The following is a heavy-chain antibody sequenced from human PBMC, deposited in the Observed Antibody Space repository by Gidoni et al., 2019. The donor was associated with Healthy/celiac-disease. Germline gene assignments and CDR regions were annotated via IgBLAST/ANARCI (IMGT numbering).Heavy chain of an antibody. CDR3: AREAAAGTNWAPNAFDI. CDR1: GFTFSSYR. Sequence: EVQLVESGGGLVKPGGSLRLSCAASGFTFSSYRMNWVRQAPGKGLELVSSISSSSSYIYYADSVKGRFTISRDNAKNSLYLQMNSLRAEDTAVYYCAREAAAGTNWAPNAFDIWGQGTMVTVSS. D-gene: IGHD6-13*01. J-gene: IGHJ3*02. CDR2: ISSSSSYI. V-gene: IGHV3-21*01.